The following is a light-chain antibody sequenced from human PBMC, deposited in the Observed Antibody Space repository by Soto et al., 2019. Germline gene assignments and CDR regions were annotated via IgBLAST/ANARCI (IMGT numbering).Light chain of an antibody. Sequence: AIQVTQSPSSLSASVGDRVTITCRASQDIRVALAWYQQKPGKAPKLLIYDVSTVQSGVPTRFRGRGSGTEFTLTITSLQPEDFATYYCQQFNIYPITFGQGTRLDI. V-gene: IGKV1-13*02. J-gene: IGKJ5*01. CDR1: QDIRVA. CDR3: QQFNIYPIT. CDR2: DVS.